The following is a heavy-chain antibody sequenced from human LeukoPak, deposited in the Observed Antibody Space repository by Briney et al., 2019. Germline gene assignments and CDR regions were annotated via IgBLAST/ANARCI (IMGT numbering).Heavy chain of an antibody. CDR3: ARRYYDILTGYYYYYGMDV. Sequence: KPSETLSLTCTVSGGSISSSSYYWGWIRQPPGKGLEWIGSIYYSGSTYYNPSLKSRVTISVDTSKNQFSLKLSSVTAADTAVYYCARRYYDILTGYYYYYGMDVWGQGTTVTVSS. D-gene: IGHD3-9*01. CDR2: IYYSGST. J-gene: IGHJ6*02. CDR1: GGSISSSSYY. V-gene: IGHV4-39*01.